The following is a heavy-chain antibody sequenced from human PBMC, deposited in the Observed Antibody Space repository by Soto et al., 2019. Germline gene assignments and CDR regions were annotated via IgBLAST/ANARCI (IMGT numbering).Heavy chain of an antibody. Sequence: QVQLVQSGAEVKKPGASVKVSCKASGYTFTSYYMHWVLQAPVQGLDWLGIINPSCGSTSSAQKFQGRVTMTRDTSTSTVYMELSSLRSEDTAVYYCARGDDYGDYASAEYFQHWGQGTLVTVSS. V-gene: IGHV1-46*03. J-gene: IGHJ1*01. CDR2: INPSCGST. CDR3: ARGDDYGDYASAEYFQH. CDR1: GYTFTSYY. D-gene: IGHD4-17*01.